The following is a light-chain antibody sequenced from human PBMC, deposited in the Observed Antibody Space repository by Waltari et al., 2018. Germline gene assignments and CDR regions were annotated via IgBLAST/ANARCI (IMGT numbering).Light chain of an antibody. V-gene: IGKV3-20*01. CDR2: GAS. J-gene: IGKJ2*01. CDR1: QSLTKRY. CDR3: QQYGSSIMYT. Sequence: VLTQSPGALSLPPGESATLSCRASQSLTKRYLAWYPQKPGQAPRLLIYGASSRAAGIPDRFSGSGSGTDFTLTISRLEPEDFAVYYCQQYGSSIMYTFGQGTKLEIK.